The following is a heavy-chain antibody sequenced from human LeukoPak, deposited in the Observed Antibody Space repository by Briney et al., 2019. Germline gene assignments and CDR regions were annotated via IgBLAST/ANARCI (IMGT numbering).Heavy chain of an antibody. CDR3: ARDPRSSSWFSDAFDI. Sequence: TGGSLRLSCVASGFTLSSYVMSWVRQAPGKGLEWVAVIWYDGSNKYYADSVMGRFTISRDNSKNTLYLQMNSLRAEDTAVYYCARDPRSSSWFSDAFDIWGQGTMVTVSS. J-gene: IGHJ3*02. V-gene: IGHV3-33*08. D-gene: IGHD6-13*01. CDR2: IWYDGSNK. CDR1: GFTLSSYV.